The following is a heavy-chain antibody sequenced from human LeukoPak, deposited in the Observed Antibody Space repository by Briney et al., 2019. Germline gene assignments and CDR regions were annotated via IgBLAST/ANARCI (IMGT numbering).Heavy chain of an antibody. CDR1: GGSISSYY. CDR2: IYYSGST. CDR3: ARSTYWKGIDY. Sequence: PSETLSLTCTVSGGSISSYYWSGIRQPPGKGLEWIGYIYYSGSTNYNPSLKSRVTISVDTSKNQFSLKLSSVTAADTAVYYCARSTYWKGIDYWGQGTLVTVSS. D-gene: IGHD1-1*01. J-gene: IGHJ4*02. V-gene: IGHV4-59*08.